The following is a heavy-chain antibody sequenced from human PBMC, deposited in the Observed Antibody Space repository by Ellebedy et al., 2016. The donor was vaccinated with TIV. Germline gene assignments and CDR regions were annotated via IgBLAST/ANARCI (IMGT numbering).Heavy chain of an antibody. CDR2: IYYSGST. D-gene: IGHD3-16*01. J-gene: IGHJ6*02. V-gene: IGHV4-59*01. CDR3: ARRVGGEGMDV. Sequence: SETLSLTCTVSGGSISSYYWSWIRQPPGKGLEWIGYIYYSGSTNYNPSLKSRVTISLDTSKNQFSLKLSSVTAADTAVYYCARRVGGEGMDVWGQGTTVTVSS. CDR1: GGSISSYY.